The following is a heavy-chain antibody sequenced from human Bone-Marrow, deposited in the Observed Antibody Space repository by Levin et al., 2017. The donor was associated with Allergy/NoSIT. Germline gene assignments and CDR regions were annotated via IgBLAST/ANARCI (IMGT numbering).Heavy chain of an antibody. Sequence: PSGGSLRLSCAASGFTFSRYWMSWVRQAPGKGLQWVATTKQDESEKYYVDSVKGRFTISKDNAKNSLFLEMNSLRVEDTAVYYCTKYDCSSGTCQLSPWGQGTLVIVSS. CDR2: TKQDESEK. J-gene: IGHJ5*02. V-gene: IGHV3-7*01. CDR1: GFTFSRYW. D-gene: IGHD4-11*01. CDR3: TKYDCSSGTCQLSP.